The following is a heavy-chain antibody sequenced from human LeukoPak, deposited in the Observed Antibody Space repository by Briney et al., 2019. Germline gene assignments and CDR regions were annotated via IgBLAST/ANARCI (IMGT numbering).Heavy chain of an antibody. CDR3: AAEGQWSLVHYFNS. CDR1: GNTLTDLS. V-gene: IGHV1-24*01. J-gene: IGHJ4*02. Sequence: ASVKVSCKVSGNTLTDLSIHWARQAPEKGLDWMGGFDPEDAEVIYAEKFQDRVTMTEDPSTDTAYLELSSLRSEDTAVYYCAAEGQWSLVHYFNSWGQGTLVTVSS. CDR2: FDPEDAEV. D-gene: IGHD2-15*01.